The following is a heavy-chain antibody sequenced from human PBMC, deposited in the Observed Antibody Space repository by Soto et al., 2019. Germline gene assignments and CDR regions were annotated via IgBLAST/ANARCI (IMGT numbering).Heavy chain of an antibody. D-gene: IGHD4-17*01. Sequence: GGSLRLSCAASGFTFSSYAMSWVRQGPGKGLEWVSAISGSGGSTYYADSVKGRFTISRDNSNNTLYLHMNSLRAGDTAVYYCAKDSLPTVTYPFDYWGQGTLVTVSS. CDR2: ISGSGGST. CDR3: AKDSLPTVTYPFDY. J-gene: IGHJ4*02. CDR1: GFTFSSYA. V-gene: IGHV3-23*01.